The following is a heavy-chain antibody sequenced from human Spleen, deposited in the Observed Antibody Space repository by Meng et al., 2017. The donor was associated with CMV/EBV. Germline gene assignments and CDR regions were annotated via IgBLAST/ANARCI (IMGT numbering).Heavy chain of an antibody. V-gene: IGHV3-20*04. D-gene: IGHD5-18*01. CDR3: VRGHTYGDYYFYGMDV. CDR2: INGKGRSI. CDR1: GFTFGDYG. Sequence: GESLKISCAASGFTFGDYGMGWVRQAPGKGLEWVSGINGKGRSIGYADSVKGRFSISRDNAKNSLYLHMNSLRDEDTALYFCVRGHTYGDYYFYGMDVWGQGTTVTVSS. J-gene: IGHJ6*02.